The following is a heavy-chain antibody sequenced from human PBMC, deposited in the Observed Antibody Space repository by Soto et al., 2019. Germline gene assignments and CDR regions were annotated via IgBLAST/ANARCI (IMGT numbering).Heavy chain of an antibody. D-gene: IGHD3-10*01. CDR1: GGTFSSYA. CDR3: ARERSGSGSYSDYYYYGMDV. Sequence: SSVKFSCKASGGTFSSYAISWVRQAPGQGLEWMGGIIPIFGTANYAQKFQGIVTITADESTSTAYMELSSLRSEDTAVYYCARERSGSGSYSDYYYYGMDVWGQGTTVTVSS. V-gene: IGHV1-69*13. CDR2: IIPIFGTA. J-gene: IGHJ6*02.